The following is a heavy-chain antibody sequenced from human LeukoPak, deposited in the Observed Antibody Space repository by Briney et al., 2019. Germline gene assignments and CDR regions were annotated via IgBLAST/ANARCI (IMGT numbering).Heavy chain of an antibody. CDR1: GYTFTSYY. Sequence: GASVKVSCKASGYTFTSYYMHWVRQAPGQGLEWMGIINPSGGSTSYAQKFQGRVTMTRDMSTSTVYMELSSLRSEDTAVYYCARDVEMATIKPGFGYWGQGALVTVSS. CDR2: INPSGGST. CDR3: ARDVEMATIKPGFGY. J-gene: IGHJ4*02. D-gene: IGHD5-24*01. V-gene: IGHV1-46*01.